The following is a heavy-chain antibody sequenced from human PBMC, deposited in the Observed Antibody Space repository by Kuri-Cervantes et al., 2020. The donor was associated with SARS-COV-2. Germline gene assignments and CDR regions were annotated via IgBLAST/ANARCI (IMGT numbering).Heavy chain of an antibody. Sequence: ASVKVSCKASGYTFISYGITWVRQAPGQGLEWMGWISPYNGNTNYAQKFQGRVTMTRDTSTSTVYMELSSLRSEDTAVYYCARNSDSGFLEWLFHTPTYYYYMDVWGKGTTVTVSS. CDR1: GYTFISYG. D-gene: IGHD3-3*01. CDR2: ISPYNGNT. J-gene: IGHJ6*03. V-gene: IGHV1-18*01. CDR3: ARNSDSGFLEWLFHTPTYYYYMDV.